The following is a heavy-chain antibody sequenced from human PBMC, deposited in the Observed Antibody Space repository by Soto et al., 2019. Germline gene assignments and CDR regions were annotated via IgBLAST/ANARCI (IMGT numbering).Heavy chain of an antibody. Sequence: GSLRLSCTVSGFTFIAFSLNCFLQFPGKGLEWISSISGTSTYVDYADSVKGRFTISRDNTNNSVSLQMSRLRTGDTGLYYCASAMTMGWSPQGYWGQGTPVTVSS. J-gene: IGHJ4*02. CDR3: ASAMTMGWSPQGY. D-gene: IGHD3-10*01. V-gene: IGHV3-21*06. CDR2: ISGTSTYV. CDR1: GFTFIAFS.